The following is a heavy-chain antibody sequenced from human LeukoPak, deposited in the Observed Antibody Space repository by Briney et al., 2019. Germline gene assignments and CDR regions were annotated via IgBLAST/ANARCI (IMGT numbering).Heavy chain of an antibody. D-gene: IGHD2-2*02. Sequence: GGSLRLSCAASGFSFSSYAMSWVRQAPGKGLEWVSAISGSGANTYFADSVKGRFTISRDNAKNSLFLQMKYLRAEDTAVYYCARSVPAAISHLDYWGQGTLVTVSS. V-gene: IGHV3-23*01. CDR3: ARSVPAAISHLDY. CDR2: ISGSGANT. CDR1: GFSFSSYA. J-gene: IGHJ4*02.